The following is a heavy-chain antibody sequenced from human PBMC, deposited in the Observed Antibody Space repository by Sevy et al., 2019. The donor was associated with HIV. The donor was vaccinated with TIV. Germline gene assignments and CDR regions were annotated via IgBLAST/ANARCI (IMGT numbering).Heavy chain of an antibody. V-gene: IGHV3-53*01. CDR3: ARVPPYSYGFGGDY. CDR1: GFTVSNNY. Sequence: GGSLRLSCAASGFTVSNNYMNWVRQAPGKGLEWVSVIYSDGSTYYVDSVKGRFTISRDNSKSTRFLQMNSLRADDTAVYYCARVPPYSYGFGGDYWGQGTRVTVSS. CDR2: IYSDGST. J-gene: IGHJ4*02. D-gene: IGHD5-18*01.